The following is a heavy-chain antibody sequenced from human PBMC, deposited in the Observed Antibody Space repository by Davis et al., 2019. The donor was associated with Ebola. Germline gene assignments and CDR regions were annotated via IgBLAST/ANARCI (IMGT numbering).Heavy chain of an antibody. D-gene: IGHD4-11*01. V-gene: IGHV4-34*01. Sequence: GSLRLSCAASGFTFSDYYMSWIRQPPGKGLEWIGEINHSGSTNYNPSLKSRVTISVDTSKNQFSLKLSSVTAADTAVYYCARSDTVVYYYGMDVWGQGTTVTVSS. J-gene: IGHJ6*02. CDR1: GFTFSDYY. CDR3: ARSDTVVYYYGMDV. CDR2: INHSGST.